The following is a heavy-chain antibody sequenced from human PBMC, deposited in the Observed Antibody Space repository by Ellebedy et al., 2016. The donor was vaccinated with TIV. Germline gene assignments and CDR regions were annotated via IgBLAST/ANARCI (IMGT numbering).Heavy chain of an antibody. D-gene: IGHD4/OR15-4a*01. CDR2: INHSGSA. V-gene: IGHV4-30-2*01. CDR3: ARDASDSAVLYYYHYGMDV. J-gene: IGHJ6*02. CDR1: GCPSSRAGYS. Sequence: MPSETLSLTCAASGCPSSRAGYSWNSSRQPPGKGLEWIGYINHSGSAYYNPSLKSRITMSVDRSTNQFSLKLHSVTAADTAVYYCARDASDSAVLYYYHYGMDVWGQGTTVIVSS.